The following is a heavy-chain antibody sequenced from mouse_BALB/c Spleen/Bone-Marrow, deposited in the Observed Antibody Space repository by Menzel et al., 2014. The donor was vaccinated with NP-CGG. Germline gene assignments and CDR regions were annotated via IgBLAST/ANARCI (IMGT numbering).Heavy chain of an antibody. J-gene: IGHJ4*01. V-gene: IGHV1S137*01. CDR3: ARRGGFYVMDY. CDR2: ISTYYGDA. Sequence: QVQLQQPGAELVRPGVSVKISCKGSGYTFTDYAMHWVKQSHAKSLEWIGVISTYYGDASYNQKFKGKATMTVDKSSSTAYMELARLTSEDSAIYYCARRGGFYVMDYWGQGTSVTVSS. CDR1: GYTFTDYA.